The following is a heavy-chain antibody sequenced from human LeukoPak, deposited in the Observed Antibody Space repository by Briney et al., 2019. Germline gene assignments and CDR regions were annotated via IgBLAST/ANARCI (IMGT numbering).Heavy chain of an antibody. CDR1: GFTFSSYS. J-gene: IGHJ5*02. V-gene: IGHV3-21*01. CDR2: ISSSSSYI. CDR3: ARDPNLRDYDILTGLNWFDP. Sequence: SGGSLRLSCAASGFTFSSYSMNWVRQAPGKGLEWVSSISSSSSYIYYADSVKGRFTISRDNAKNSLYLQMNSLRAEDTAVYYCARDPNLRDYDILTGLNWFDPWGQGTLVTVSS. D-gene: IGHD3-9*01.